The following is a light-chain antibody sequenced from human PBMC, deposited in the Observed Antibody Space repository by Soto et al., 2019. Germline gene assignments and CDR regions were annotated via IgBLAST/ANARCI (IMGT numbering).Light chain of an antibody. V-gene: IGLV2-11*01. CDR3: CSYAGSYTL. J-gene: IGLJ1*01. CDR2: DVS. Sequence: QLVLTQPRSVSGSPGQSVTISCTGTSSDVGGYNYVSWYQQHPGKAPKLMIYDVSKRPSGVPDRFSGSKSGNTASLTISGLQAEDEADYYCCSYAGSYTLFGTGTKLTVL. CDR1: SSDVGGYNY.